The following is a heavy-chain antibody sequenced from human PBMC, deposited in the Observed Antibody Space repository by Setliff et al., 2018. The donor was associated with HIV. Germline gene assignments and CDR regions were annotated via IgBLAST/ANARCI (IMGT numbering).Heavy chain of an antibody. CDR2: IYYSGST. D-gene: IGHD3-22*01. V-gene: IGHV4-59*11. J-gene: IGHJ4*02. CDR1: SDSIFSHY. CDR3: ARDPVITMMVGPKFYFDY. Sequence: PSETLSLTCTVSSDSIFSHYWSWIRQPPGKGLEWIAYIYYSGSTNYNPSLKSRATISIDTSKNQFSLRLTSVTAADTAVYYCARDPVITMMVGPKFYFDYWGQGILVTVSS.